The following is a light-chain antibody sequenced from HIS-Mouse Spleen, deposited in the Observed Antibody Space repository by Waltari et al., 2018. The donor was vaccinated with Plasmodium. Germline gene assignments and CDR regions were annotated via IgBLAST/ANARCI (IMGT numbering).Light chain of an antibody. CDR3: QAWDSSTVV. CDR1: KLGYKY. Sequence: SYELTQPPSVSVSPGQTASITCSGDKLGYKYACWYQQKPGQSPVLVIYQDSKRSSGIPGRLAGANSWNTATLTISGTQAMEEADYYCQAWDSSTVVFGGGTKLTVL. CDR2: QDS. J-gene: IGLJ2*01. V-gene: IGLV3-1*01.